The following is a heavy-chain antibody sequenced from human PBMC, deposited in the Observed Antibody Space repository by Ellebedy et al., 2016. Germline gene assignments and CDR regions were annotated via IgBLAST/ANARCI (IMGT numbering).Heavy chain of an antibody. CDR3: ARDRESYYGDY. CDR1: GYTFTGYY. J-gene: IGHJ4*02. V-gene: IGHV1-18*04. D-gene: IGHD1-26*01. CDR2: ISAYNGNT. Sequence: ASVKVSXXASGYTFTGYYMHWVRQAPGQGLEWMGWISAYNGNTNYAQKLQGRVTMTTDTSTSTAYMELRSLRSDDTAVYYCARDRESYYGDYWGQGTLVTVSS.